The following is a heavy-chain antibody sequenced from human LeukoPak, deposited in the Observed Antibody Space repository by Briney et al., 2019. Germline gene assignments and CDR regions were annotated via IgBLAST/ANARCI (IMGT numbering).Heavy chain of an antibody. CDR3: ARDRSGSHGYFDY. J-gene: IGHJ4*02. CDR1: GFTVSSNY. Sequence: GGSLRLSCAASGFTVSSNYMSWVRQAPGKGLEWVSVIYSGGSTYYADSVKGRFTISRDNSKNTLYPQMNSLRAEDTAVYYCARDRSGSHGYFDYWGQGTLVTVSS. V-gene: IGHV3-53*01. CDR2: IYSGGST. D-gene: IGHD1-26*01.